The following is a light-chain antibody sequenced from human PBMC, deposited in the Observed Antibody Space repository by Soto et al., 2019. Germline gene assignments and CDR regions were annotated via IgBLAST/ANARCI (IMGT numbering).Light chain of an antibody. CDR3: SAFAGSEGYD. Sequence: QSALAQPPSASGSPGQSVAISCTGTTSDVGGYNFVSWYQQHPGKAPKLIIYEATKRPSGVPDRFSGAWSGNTASLIVSGLQAEDEAYYYCSAFAGSEGYDFGSGTKVTVL. V-gene: IGLV2-8*01. CDR1: TSDVGGYNF. J-gene: IGLJ1*01. CDR2: EAT.